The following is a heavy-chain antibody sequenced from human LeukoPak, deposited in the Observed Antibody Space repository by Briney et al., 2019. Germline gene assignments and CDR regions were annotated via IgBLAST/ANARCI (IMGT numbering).Heavy chain of an antibody. V-gene: IGHV4-59*01. J-gene: IGHJ3*02. CDR1: GGSISSYY. Sequence: SETLSLTCTVSGGSISSYYWSWIRQPPGKGLEWIGYIYYSGSTNYNPSLKSRVTISVDTSKNQFSLKLSSVTAADTAVYYCNAVDYGGNVDDASDIWGQGTMVTVSS. CDR2: IYYSGST. CDR3: NAVDYGGNVDDASDI. D-gene: IGHD4-23*01.